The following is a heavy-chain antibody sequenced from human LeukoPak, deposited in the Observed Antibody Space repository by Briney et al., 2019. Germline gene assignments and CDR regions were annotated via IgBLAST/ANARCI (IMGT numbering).Heavy chain of an antibody. CDR2: ISSSGAST. D-gene: IGHD3-22*01. CDR3: ATSGEAMIAVVLVEH. CDR1: GFTFSSYT. Sequence: PGGSLRLSCAASGFTFSSYTINWVRQAPGKGLEWVSVISSSGASTNYADSVKGRFTISRDNSKNTLYLQMNSLRAEDTAVYYCATSGEAMIAVVLVEHWGQGTLVTVSS. V-gene: IGHV3-23*01. J-gene: IGHJ1*01.